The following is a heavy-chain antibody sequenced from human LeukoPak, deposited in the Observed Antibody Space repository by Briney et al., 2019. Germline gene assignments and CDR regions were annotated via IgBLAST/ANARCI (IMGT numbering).Heavy chain of an antibody. CDR1: GGSISSSSYY. CDR2: IYYSGST. D-gene: IGHD3-10*01. Sequence: SETLSLTCTVSGGSISSSSYYWGWIRQPPGKGLEWIGSIYYSGSTNYNPSLKSRVTISVDTSKNQFSLKLSSVTAADTAVYYCARSKYYYGSGSVPDYWGQGTLVTVSS. CDR3: ARSKYYYGSGSVPDY. V-gene: IGHV4-39*07. J-gene: IGHJ4*02.